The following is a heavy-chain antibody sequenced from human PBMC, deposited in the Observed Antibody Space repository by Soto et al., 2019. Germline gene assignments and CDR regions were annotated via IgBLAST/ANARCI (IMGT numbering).Heavy chain of an antibody. CDR1: GFTFSGYS. CDR2: ISSSSSSI. Sequence: EVQLVESGGGLVKPGGSLRLSCAASGFTFSGYSMNWVRQAPGKGLEWVSSISSSSSSIYYADSVKGRFTISRDNAKNSLYLQMNSLRAEDTAVYYCAVIGNGGSASHPEDYWGQGTLVTVSS. V-gene: IGHV3-21*01. D-gene: IGHD2-8*01. J-gene: IGHJ4*02. CDR3: AVIGNGGSASHPEDY.